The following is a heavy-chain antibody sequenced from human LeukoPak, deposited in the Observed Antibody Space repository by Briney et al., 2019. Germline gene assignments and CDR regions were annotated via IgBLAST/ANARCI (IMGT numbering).Heavy chain of an antibody. J-gene: IGHJ4*02. CDR3: ARVVYDFWSAYDY. V-gene: IGHV3-23*01. Sequence: PGGSVTLSCAVSVFVFSNYAIDWVRHAPGKGRKWVSAISGSGGSTYYADSVKGRFTISRDNSKNTLYLQMNSLRAEDTALYYCARVVYDFWSAYDYWGQGTLVTVSS. CDR2: ISGSGGST. CDR1: VFVFSNYA. D-gene: IGHD3-3*01.